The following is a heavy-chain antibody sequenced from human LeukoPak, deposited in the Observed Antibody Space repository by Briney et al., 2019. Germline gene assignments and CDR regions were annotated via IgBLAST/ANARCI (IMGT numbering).Heavy chain of an antibody. CDR3: ARGDSSGYLFDY. CDR2: INPNSGGT. J-gene: IGHJ4*02. V-gene: IGHV1-2*02. Sequence: ASVKVSCKASGYTFTSYYMHWVRQAPGQGLEWMGWINPNSGGTNYAQKFQGRVTMTRDTSISTAYMELSRLRSDDTAVYYCARGDSSGYLFDYWGQGTLVTVSS. CDR1: GYTFTSYY. D-gene: IGHD3-22*01.